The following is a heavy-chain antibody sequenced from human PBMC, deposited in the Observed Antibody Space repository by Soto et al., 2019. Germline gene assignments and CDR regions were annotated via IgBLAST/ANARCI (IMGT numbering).Heavy chain of an antibody. CDR2: INPDNGKT. CDR1: GYTFTRYT. D-gene: IGHD2-15*01. Sequence: QVQLVQSGAEVKKPGASVKISCKASGYTFTRYTMNWVRQAPGQRLEWMGWINPDNGKTKSSQKFQDRVIITRDTSASTAYMDLSSLRSEDTLVYYCARGIATGQLDPWGQGTLVTVSS. CDR3: ARGIATGQLDP. J-gene: IGHJ5*02. V-gene: IGHV1-3*01.